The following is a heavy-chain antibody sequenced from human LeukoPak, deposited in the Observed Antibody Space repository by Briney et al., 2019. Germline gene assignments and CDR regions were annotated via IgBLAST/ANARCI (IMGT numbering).Heavy chain of an antibody. CDR1: GGSISSSSYY. CDR2: IYYSGST. J-gene: IGHJ4*02. CDR3: ARQYGGYVPPTKEPFDY. Sequence: SETLSLTCTVSGGSISSSSYYWGWIRQPPGKGLEWIGSIYYSGSTYYNPSLKSRVTISVDTSKNQFSLKLSSVTAADTAVYYCARQYGGYVPPTKEPFDYWGQGTLVTVSS. D-gene: IGHD5-12*01. V-gene: IGHV4-39*07.